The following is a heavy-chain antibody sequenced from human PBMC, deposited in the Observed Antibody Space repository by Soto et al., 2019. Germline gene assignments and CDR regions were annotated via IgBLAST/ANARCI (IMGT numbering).Heavy chain of an antibody. V-gene: IGHV3-23*01. CDR1: GFTFSSYA. CDR3: AKASGWFGEFDY. D-gene: IGHD3-10*01. J-gene: IGHJ4*02. Sequence: GESLRLSCAASGFTFSSYAMSWVRQAPGKGLEWVSAISGSGGSTYYADSVKGRFTISRDNSKNTLYLQMNSLRAEDTAVYYCAKASGWFGEFDYWGQGTLVTVSS. CDR2: ISGSGGST.